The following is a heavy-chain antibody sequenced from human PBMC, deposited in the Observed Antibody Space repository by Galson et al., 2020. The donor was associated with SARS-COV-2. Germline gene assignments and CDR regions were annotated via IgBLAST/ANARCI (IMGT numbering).Heavy chain of an antibody. J-gene: IGHJ4*02. CDR1: DGSLGTGAYF. Sequence: SQTLSPTCTDSDGSLGTGAYFWSWIRQLPGKGLEWIGYINYSGSTSYSPSLTSRISISVDTSKNQFSLKLTSVTAADTAVYFCARGYPVVGGGTCFLDYWGQGILVTVSS. CDR3: ARGYPVVGGGTCFLDY. CDR2: INYSGST. D-gene: IGHD2-15*01. V-gene: IGHV4-31*03.